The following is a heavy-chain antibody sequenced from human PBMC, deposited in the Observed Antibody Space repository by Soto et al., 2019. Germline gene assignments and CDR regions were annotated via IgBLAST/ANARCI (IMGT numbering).Heavy chain of an antibody. V-gene: IGHV4-30-4*01. CDR1: GGSISSGDYY. J-gene: IGHJ4*02. CDR3: AREHLENPTAGIY. Sequence: QVQLQESGPGLVKPSQTLSLTCTVSGGSISSGDYYWSWIRQPPVKALEWIGYISYSGSTYYNPYLKSRVTISVDTSKNQFFLKLSSVTAADTAVYYCAREHLENPTAGIYWGQGTLVTVSS. D-gene: IGHD6-13*01. CDR2: ISYSGST.